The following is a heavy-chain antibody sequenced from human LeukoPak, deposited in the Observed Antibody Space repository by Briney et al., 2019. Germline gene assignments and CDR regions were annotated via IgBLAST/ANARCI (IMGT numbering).Heavy chain of an antibody. Sequence: KSSETLSLTCTVSGGSISSGSYYWSWIRQPPGKGLEWIGYIYYSGSTNYNPSLKSRVTISVDTSRNQFSLKLSSVTAADTAVYYCARNYYDSSGHGNYFDYWGQGTLVTVSS. V-gene: IGHV4-61*01. J-gene: IGHJ4*02. CDR3: ARNYYDSSGHGNYFDY. CDR1: GGSISSGSYY. D-gene: IGHD3-22*01. CDR2: IYYSGST.